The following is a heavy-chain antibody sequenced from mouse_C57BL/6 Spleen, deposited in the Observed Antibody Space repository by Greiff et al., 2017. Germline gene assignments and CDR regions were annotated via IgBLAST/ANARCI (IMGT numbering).Heavy chain of an antibody. Sequence: EVQLQQSGPELVKPGASVKISCKASGYSFTDYNMNWVKQSNGKSLEWIGVINPNYGTTSYNQKFKGKATLTVDQSSSTAYMPLNSLTSEDSAVYYWARVHLTTVVAPYAMDYWGQGTSVTVSS. J-gene: IGHJ4*01. CDR1: GYSFTDYN. CDR3: ARVHLTTVVAPYAMDY. CDR2: INPNYGTT. V-gene: IGHV1-39*01. D-gene: IGHD1-1*01.